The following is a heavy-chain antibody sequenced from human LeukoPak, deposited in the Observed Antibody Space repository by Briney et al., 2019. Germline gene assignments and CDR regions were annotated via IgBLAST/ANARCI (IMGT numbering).Heavy chain of an antibody. CDR2: IRYDGSNK. V-gene: IGHV3-30*02. CDR1: GITFSSYD. CDR3: AKGCSSTSCYTRIYYYYMDV. J-gene: IGHJ6*03. D-gene: IGHD2-2*02. Sequence: AGGSLRLSCAASGITFSSYDMHWVRQAPGKGLEWVAFIRYDGSNKYYADSVKGRFTISRDNSKNTQYLQMNSLRAEDTAVYYCAKGCSSTSCYTRIYYYYMDVWGKGTTVTVTS.